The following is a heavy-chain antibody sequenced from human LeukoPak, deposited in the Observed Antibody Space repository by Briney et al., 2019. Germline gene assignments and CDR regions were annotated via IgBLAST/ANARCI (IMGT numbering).Heavy chain of an antibody. Sequence: GGSLRLPCAASGFTFSIYAMSWVRQGPGEGLEWVSAISVSGNTYHADSVKGRFTISRDSSKNTLYLQRNSLRAGDAAVYYCAKAPVTTCSGAYCYPFDYWSQGTLVTVSS. D-gene: IGHD2-15*01. J-gene: IGHJ4*02. CDR3: AKAPVTTCSGAYCYPFDY. CDR2: ISVSGNT. V-gene: IGHV3-23*01. CDR1: GFTFSIYA.